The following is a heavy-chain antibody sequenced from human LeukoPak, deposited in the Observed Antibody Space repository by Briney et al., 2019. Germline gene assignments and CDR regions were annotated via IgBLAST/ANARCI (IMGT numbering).Heavy chain of an antibody. V-gene: IGHV3-7*01. D-gene: IGHD1-1*01. CDR2: IKREGSQI. Sequence: PGRCLRLSCVLAGLTSSNDWMTWVGRAQGKGWGWAAKIKREGSQIHYADSVKGRFTISRDDTRNSLFLQMNSLRVEDTALYYCARLTTRSSGSTYFDALDMWGQGTMVSVCS. CDR3: ARLTTRSSGSTYFDALDM. CDR1: GLTSSNDW. J-gene: IGHJ3*02.